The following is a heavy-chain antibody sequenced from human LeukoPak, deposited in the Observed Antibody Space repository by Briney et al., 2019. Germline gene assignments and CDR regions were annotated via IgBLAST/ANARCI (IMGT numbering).Heavy chain of an antibody. CDR3: ARDRQLGSSGYYAAY. CDR2: ISAYNGNT. Sequence: GASVKVSCKASGYTFSSYGIRWVRQAPGQGLEWMGWISAYNGNTNYAQKVQGRVTLTTGTSTSTAYMELRSLRSDDTAVYYCARDRQLGSSGYYAAYWGQGTRVTVSS. CDR1: GYTFSSYG. V-gene: IGHV1-18*01. J-gene: IGHJ4*02. D-gene: IGHD3-22*01.